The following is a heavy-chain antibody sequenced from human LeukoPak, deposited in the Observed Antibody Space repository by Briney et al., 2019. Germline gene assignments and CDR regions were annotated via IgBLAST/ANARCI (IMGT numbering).Heavy chain of an antibody. CDR3: AKDLRPMVRGVRPPLFDY. V-gene: IGHV3-11*01. J-gene: IGHJ4*02. CDR2: ISSSGSTI. D-gene: IGHD3-10*01. CDR1: GFTFSDYY. Sequence: GGSLRLSCAASGFTFSDYYMSWIRQAPGKGLEWVSYISSSGSTIYYADSVKGRFTIYRDNAKNSLYLQMHSLRAEDTAAYYCAKDLRPMVRGVRPPLFDYWGQGTLVTVSS.